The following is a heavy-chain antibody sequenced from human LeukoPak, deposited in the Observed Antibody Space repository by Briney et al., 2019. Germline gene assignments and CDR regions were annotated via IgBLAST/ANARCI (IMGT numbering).Heavy chain of an antibody. CDR2: IYTSGST. D-gene: IGHD3-10*01. J-gene: IGHJ5*02. V-gene: IGHV4-61*02. CDR3: ARVRSSLWFGESEGWFDP. Sequence: SQTLSLTCTVSGGSISSGSYYWSWIRQPAGKGLEWIGRIYTSGSTNYNPSLKSRVTISVDTSKNQFSLKLSSVTAADTAVYYCARVRSSLWFGESEGWFDPWGQGTLVTVSS. CDR1: GGSISSGSYY.